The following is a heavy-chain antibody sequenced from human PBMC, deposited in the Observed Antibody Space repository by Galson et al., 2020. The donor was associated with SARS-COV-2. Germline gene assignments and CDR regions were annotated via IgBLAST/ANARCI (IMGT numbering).Heavy chain of an antibody. D-gene: IGHD3-16*01. CDR1: GGSFSGYS. J-gene: IGHJ6*03. CDR2: INIAGNT. V-gene: IGHV4-34*01. Sequence: SETLSLTCAVYGGSFSGYSWTWIRQPPGKGLEWIGEINIAGNTNYSPSLRIRVTISVDTSKNQFSLKLTSVTAADTALYYCARGHRGVVPFPVLGLGPFYSYYYMDVWGKGTTVTISS. CDR3: ARGHRGVVPFPVLGLGPFYSYYYMDV.